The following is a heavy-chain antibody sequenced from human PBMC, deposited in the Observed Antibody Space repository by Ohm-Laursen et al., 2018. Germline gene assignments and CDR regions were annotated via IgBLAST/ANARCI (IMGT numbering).Heavy chain of an antibody. Sequence: SLRLSCTASGFTFDDYAMHWVRQAPGKGLEWVSGITWNSGTITYADSVKGRFTISRDNAKNSLYLQMNSLRAEDTALYYCAKMVGAWDFFDYRGQGTLVTVSS. D-gene: IGHD1-26*01. V-gene: IGHV3-9*01. CDR3: AKMVGAWDFFDY. J-gene: IGHJ4*02. CDR1: GFTFDDYA. CDR2: ITWNSGTI.